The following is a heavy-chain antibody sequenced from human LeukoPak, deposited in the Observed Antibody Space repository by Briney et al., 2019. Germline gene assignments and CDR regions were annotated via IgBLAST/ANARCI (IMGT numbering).Heavy chain of an antibody. CDR3: ARADVAVAGAPY. V-gene: IGHV3-23*01. J-gene: IGHJ4*02. CDR2: ISCGGDST. CDR1: GFTFSSYA. Sequence: GGSLRLSCAASGFTFSSYAMSWVRQAPGKGLEWVSGISCGGDSTYYADSVKRGFTISRDNAKNSLYLQITSMRVQDTAVYYCARADVAVAGAPYWGEGTLVTVSS. D-gene: IGHD6-19*01.